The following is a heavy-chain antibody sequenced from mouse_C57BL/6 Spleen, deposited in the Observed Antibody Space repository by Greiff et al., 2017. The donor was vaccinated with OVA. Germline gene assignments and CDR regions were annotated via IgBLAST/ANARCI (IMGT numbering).Heavy chain of an antibody. CDR1: GYSITSGYY. CDR2: ISYDGSN. Sequence: EVKLQESGPGLVKPSQSLSLTCSVTGYSITSGYYWNWIRQFPGNKLEWMGYISYDGSNNYNPSLKNRISITRDTSKNQFFLKLNSVTTEDTATYYCARDGPGKYAMDYWGQGTSVTVSS. V-gene: IGHV3-6*01. CDR3: ARDGPGKYAMDY. J-gene: IGHJ4*01.